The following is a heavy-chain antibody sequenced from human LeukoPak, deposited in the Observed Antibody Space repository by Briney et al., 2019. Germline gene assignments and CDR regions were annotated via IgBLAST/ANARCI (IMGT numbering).Heavy chain of an antibody. D-gene: IGHD2-15*01. CDR2: INHSGST. CDR1: GGSFSGYY. V-gene: IGHV4-34*01. CDR3: ARGTPIVVVVAATSGWFDP. J-gene: IGHJ5*02. Sequence: SETLSLICAVYGGSFSGYYWSWIRQPPGKGLEWIGEINHSGSTNYNPSLKSRVTISVDTSKNQFSLKLSSVTAADTAVYYCARGTPIVVVVAATSGWFDPWGQGTLVTVSS.